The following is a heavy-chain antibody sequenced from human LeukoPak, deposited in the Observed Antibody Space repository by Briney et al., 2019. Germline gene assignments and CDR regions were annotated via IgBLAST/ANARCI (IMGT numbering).Heavy chain of an antibody. CDR3: ARGPPEHPQGY. J-gene: IGHJ4*02. Sequence: GSLKVSCKASGYTFITYDINWVRQATGQGLEWLGWMNSNSGNTDYAQKFQGRFTMTRNTSINTAFMELNNLRSEDTAVYYCARGPPEHPQGYWGQGTLVTVSS. V-gene: IGHV1-8*01. D-gene: IGHD1-14*01. CDR2: MNSNSGNT. CDR1: GYTFITYD.